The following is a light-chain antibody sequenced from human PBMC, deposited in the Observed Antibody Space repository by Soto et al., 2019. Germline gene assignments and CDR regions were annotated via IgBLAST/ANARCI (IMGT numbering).Light chain of an antibody. J-gene: IGKJ2*01. V-gene: IGKV3-20*01. Sequence: EIVFTQSPCTLSLSPGETATLSCRASQSVARDLSWYQQKPGQAPRLLISRASTGATGIPDRFSGSGSGTDFTLTINRLEPEDSAVYYCQQHTISMYTFGQGTKVDIK. CDR2: RAS. CDR3: QQHTISMYT. CDR1: QSVARD.